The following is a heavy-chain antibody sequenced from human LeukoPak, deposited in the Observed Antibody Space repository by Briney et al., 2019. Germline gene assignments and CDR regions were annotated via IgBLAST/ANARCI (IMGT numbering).Heavy chain of an antibody. J-gene: IGHJ3*02. CDR3: ARDYGSRTSCYTAGGTCGAFDI. CDR2: IWYDGSNK. CDR1: GFTFSSYG. D-gene: IGHD2-2*02. V-gene: IGHV3-33*01. Sequence: GRSLRLSCAASGFTFSSYGMHWVRQAPGRGLEWVAVIWYDGSNKYYAESVKVRFTMSRDNSKNTLYLQMSSLSAEDTAMYYCARDYGSRTSCYTAGGTCGAFDIWGQGTVVTVSS.